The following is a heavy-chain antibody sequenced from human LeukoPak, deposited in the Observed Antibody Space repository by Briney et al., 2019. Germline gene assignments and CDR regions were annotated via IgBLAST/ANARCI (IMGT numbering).Heavy chain of an antibody. CDR3: ARVTGYTIEDYFDY. D-gene: IGHD3-9*01. CDR1: GGSISSYY. Sequence: PSETLSLTCTVSGGSISSYYWSWIRQPPGKGLEWIGYIYYSGSTNYNPSLKSRVTISADTSKNQFSLKLRSVTAADTAVYYCARVTGYTIEDYFDYWGQGTLVTVSS. V-gene: IGHV4-59*01. J-gene: IGHJ4*02. CDR2: IYYSGST.